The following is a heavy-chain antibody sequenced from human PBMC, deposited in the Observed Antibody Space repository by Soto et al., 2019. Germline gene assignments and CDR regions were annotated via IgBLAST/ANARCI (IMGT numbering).Heavy chain of an antibody. V-gene: IGHV4-39*01. J-gene: IGHJ4*02. D-gene: IGHD3-10*01. CDR1: GGSISSSSYY. CDR2: IYYSGNT. CDR3: ARQYYFGSGSYYNRPIDG. Sequence: PSETLSLTCTVSGGSISSSSYYWGWIRQPPGKGLEWIGSIYYSGNTYYNPSLKSRVTISVDTAKNQFSLKLSSVTAADTAVYYCARQYYFGSGSYYNRPIDGWGQGTRVTVSS.